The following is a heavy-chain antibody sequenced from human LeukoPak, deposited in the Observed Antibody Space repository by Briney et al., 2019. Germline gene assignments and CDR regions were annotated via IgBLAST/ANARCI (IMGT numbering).Heavy chain of an antibody. Sequence: SLKVSCKASVGTFSSYAISWVRQTPGQTLEWMGGIIPLFGTANYAQKLQGRVTITADESTSTAYMERSSLRSEDRAVYYCARWYCSGGSCYPKRGAFDIWGQGTMVTVSS. J-gene: IGHJ3*02. V-gene: IGHV1-69*13. CDR1: VGTFSSYA. CDR2: IIPLFGTA. CDR3: ARWYCSGGSCYPKRGAFDI. D-gene: IGHD2-15*01.